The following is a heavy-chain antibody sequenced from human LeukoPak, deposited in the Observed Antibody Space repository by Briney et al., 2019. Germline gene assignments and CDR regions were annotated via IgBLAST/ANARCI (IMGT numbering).Heavy chain of an antibody. CDR1: GFTFSSYG. D-gene: IGHD2-21*02. CDR2: ISYDGSNK. J-gene: IGHJ4*02. Sequence: GGSLRLSCAASGFTFSSYGMHWVRQAPGKGLEWVAVISYDGSNKYYADSVKGRLTISRDNSKNTLYLQMNSLRAEDTAVYHCAKDYNCGGDCYLYYFDYWGQGTLVTVSS. V-gene: IGHV3-30*18. CDR3: AKDYNCGGDCYLYYFDY.